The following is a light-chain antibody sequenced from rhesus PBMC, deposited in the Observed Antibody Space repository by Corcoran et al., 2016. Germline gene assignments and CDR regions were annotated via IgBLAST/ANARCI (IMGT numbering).Light chain of an antibody. CDR1: QSISRW. Sequence: DIQLTQSPSSLSASVGDTVTFTCRASQSISRWLAWYQQKPGKAPKLLIYKGSSLQSGVPSRFSGCVSGTDFTLTITSRQSEDCATYYCQQFSSSPLTFGGGTKVEL. J-gene: IGKJ4*01. CDR3: QQFSSSPLT. CDR2: KGS. V-gene: IGKV1-22*01.